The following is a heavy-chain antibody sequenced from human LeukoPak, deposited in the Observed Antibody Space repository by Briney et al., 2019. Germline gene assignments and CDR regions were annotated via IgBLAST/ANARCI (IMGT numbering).Heavy chain of an antibody. Sequence: GGSLRLSCAASGFTFSTSWMHWVRQAPGKGLVWVSRISGDGSSTTYADSVKGRFAISRDNAKNMLYLQMNSLGVEDTAVYYCARERQNKDFWSGGDYWGQGTLVTVSS. CDR3: ARERQNKDFWSGGDY. CDR2: ISGDGSST. D-gene: IGHD3-3*01. J-gene: IGHJ4*02. CDR1: GFTFSTSW. V-gene: IGHV3-74*03.